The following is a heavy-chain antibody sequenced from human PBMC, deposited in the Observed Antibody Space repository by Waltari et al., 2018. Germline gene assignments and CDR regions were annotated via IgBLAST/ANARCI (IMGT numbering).Heavy chain of an antibody. CDR1: GGSFSGYY. CDR3: VSKAPSSSSWLSNWYFDL. Sequence: QVQLQQWGAGLLKPSETLSLTCAVYGGSFSGYYWSWIRQHPGKGLEWIGEINHSGSTNYNPSLKSRVTISVDTSKNQFSLKLSSVTAADTAVYYCVSKAPSSSSWLSNWYFDLWGRGTLVTVSS. V-gene: IGHV4-34*01. D-gene: IGHD6-6*01. J-gene: IGHJ2*01. CDR2: INHSGST.